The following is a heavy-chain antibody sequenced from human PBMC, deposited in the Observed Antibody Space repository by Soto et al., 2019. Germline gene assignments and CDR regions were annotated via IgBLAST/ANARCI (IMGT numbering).Heavy chain of an antibody. Sequence: SETLSLTCAVYGGSFSGYYWSWIRQPPGKGLEWIGEINHSGSTNYNPSLKSRVTISVDTSKNQFSLKLGSVTAADTAVYYCARVSPPSSPSDIVVVPAQTAPFFDIWGQGTMVTVSS. J-gene: IGHJ3*02. D-gene: IGHD2-2*01. CDR3: ARVSPPSSPSDIVVVPAQTAPFFDI. CDR1: GGSFSGYY. V-gene: IGHV4-34*01. CDR2: INHSGST.